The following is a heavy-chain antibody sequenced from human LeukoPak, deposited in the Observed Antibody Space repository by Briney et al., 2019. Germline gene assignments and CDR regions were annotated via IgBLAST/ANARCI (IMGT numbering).Heavy chain of an antibody. Sequence: ASVKVSCKASAYTFTSYGISWVRQAPGQGLEWMGRISAYNGNTHYAQKFQGRVTMTTDTSTSTAYMELRSLRFDDTAVYYCARDLAHCSGGSCYYGYWGQGTLVTVSS. CDR2: ISAYNGNT. D-gene: IGHD2-15*01. CDR1: AYTFTSYG. V-gene: IGHV1-18*01. CDR3: ARDLAHCSGGSCYYGY. J-gene: IGHJ4*02.